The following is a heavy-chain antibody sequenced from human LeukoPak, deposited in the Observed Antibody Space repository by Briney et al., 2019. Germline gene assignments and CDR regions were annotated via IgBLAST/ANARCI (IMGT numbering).Heavy chain of an antibody. J-gene: IGHJ4*02. CDR1: GFTFSSYS. D-gene: IGHD3-22*01. CDR2: ISSSSSYI. Sequence: PGGSLRLSCAASGFTFSSYSMTWVRQAPGKGLEWVSSISSSSSYIYYADSVKGRFTISRDNAKNSLYLQMNSLRAEDTAVYYCARDTFPYYYDSSGYYLRVYIDYWGQGTLVTVSS. V-gene: IGHV3-21*01. CDR3: ARDTFPYYYDSSGYYLRVYIDY.